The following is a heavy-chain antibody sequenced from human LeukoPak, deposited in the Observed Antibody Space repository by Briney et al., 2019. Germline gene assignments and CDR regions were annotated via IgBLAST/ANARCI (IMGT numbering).Heavy chain of an antibody. D-gene: IGHD1-26*01. CDR1: GFTFSSYA. CDR2: ISYDGSNK. J-gene: IGHJ1*01. CDR3: ARIYAKKVGATDFQH. V-gene: IGHV3-30-3*01. Sequence: VGSLRLSCAASGFTFSSYAMHWVRQAPGQGLEWGAVISYDGSNKYYADSVNGRFTISRDNSKTPLYLQMNSLRAEDTAVYYCARIYAKKVGATDFQHWGQGTLVTVSS.